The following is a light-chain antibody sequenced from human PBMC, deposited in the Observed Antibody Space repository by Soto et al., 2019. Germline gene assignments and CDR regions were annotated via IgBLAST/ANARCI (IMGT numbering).Light chain of an antibody. J-gene: IGLJ1*01. CDR1: STDVGGYNY. V-gene: IGLV2-14*01. CDR2: EVT. Sequence: QSVLAQPSSVPGSPGQSITISCTGTSTDVGGYNYVSWYQHHSGKAPKLLIYEVTNRPSGISDRFSGSKSVNTASLTISGLQAEDESDYYCGSYSSTDTPFVFGTGTKVTVL. CDR3: GSYSSTDTPFV.